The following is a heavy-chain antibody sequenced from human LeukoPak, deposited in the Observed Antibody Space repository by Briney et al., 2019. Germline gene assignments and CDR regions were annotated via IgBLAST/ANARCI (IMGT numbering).Heavy chain of an antibody. Sequence: GGSLRLSCAASGFTFSNYAIHWVRQAPGKGLEWLATISNDGRNKYYPDSVKGRFTISRDNSKNTLYLQTNSLRAEDTAVYYCARGRPVTGSTVIDYWGQGTLVTVSS. CDR3: ARGRPVTGSTVIDY. V-gene: IGHV3-30*04. CDR2: ISNDGRNK. CDR1: GFTFSNYA. D-gene: IGHD6-19*01. J-gene: IGHJ4*02.